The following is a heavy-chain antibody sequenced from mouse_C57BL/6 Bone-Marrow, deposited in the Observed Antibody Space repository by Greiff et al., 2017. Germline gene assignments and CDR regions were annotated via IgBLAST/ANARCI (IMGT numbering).Heavy chain of an antibody. J-gene: IGHJ1*03. CDR2: IDPENGDT. D-gene: IGHD1-1*01. V-gene: IGHV14-4*01. CDR1: GFNIKDDY. Sequence: VQLQQSGAELVRPGASVKLSCTASGFNIKDDYMPWVKQRPEQGLEWIGWIDPENGDTEYASKFQSKATITADTSSNTAYLQLSSLTSEDTAVYYCTTVYYYGSSSYWYFDVWGTGTTVTVSA. CDR3: TTVYYYGSSSYWYFDV.